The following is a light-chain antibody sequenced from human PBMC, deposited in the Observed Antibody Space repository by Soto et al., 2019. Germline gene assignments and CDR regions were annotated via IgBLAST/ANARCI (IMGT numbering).Light chain of an antibody. V-gene: IGLV2-23*01. CDR3: CSYAGSRV. J-gene: IGLJ3*02. CDR1: SSDVGSYNL. Sequence: QSALTQPASVSGSLGQSITISCTGTSSDVGSYNLVSWYQQHPGKAPKLMIYEGSKRPSGVSNRFSGSKSGNTASLTISGLQAEDEADYYCCSYAGSRVFGGGTNLTVL. CDR2: EGS.